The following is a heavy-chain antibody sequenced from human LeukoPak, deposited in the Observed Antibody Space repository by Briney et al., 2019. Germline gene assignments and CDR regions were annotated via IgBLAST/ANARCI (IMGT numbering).Heavy chain of an antibody. Sequence: ASVKVSCKASGYTFTGYNIHWVRQAPGQGLEWMGWINPNSGGTNFAQKFQGRVTMTRDTSISTACMELSRLRSDDTAVYYCARADCSSTSCQDINYYYYYYMDVWGKGTTVTVSS. CDR3: ARADCSSTSCQDINYYYYYYMDV. J-gene: IGHJ6*03. CDR2: INPNSGGT. D-gene: IGHD2-2*01. CDR1: GYTFTGYN. V-gene: IGHV1-2*02.